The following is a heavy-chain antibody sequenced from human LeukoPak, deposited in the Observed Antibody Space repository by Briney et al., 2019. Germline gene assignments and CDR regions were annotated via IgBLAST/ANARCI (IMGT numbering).Heavy chain of an antibody. CDR3: GKDRDGGSTTNAKGFDY. J-gene: IGHJ4*02. V-gene: IGHV3-23*01. Sequence: PGRCLRLSCAVSGFIFSNYGISWVRQAPGKGLEWVSGISTSGGRIYYADSVKGRLTISRENSTNTLYLQMNSLRAADKAIYYCGKDRDGGSTTNAKGFDYWAQGTLVTVSS. D-gene: IGHD2/OR15-2a*01. CDR1: GFIFSNYG. CDR2: ISTSGGRI.